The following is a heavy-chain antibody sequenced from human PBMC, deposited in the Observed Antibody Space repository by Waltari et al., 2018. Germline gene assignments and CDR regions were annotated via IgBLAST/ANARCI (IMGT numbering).Heavy chain of an antibody. V-gene: IGHV1-69*01. Sequence: QVQLVQSGAEVKKPGSSVKVSCMASGGTFSRSTISWVRQAPGQGLEWMGGIIPVFGAANYAQKFQGRVTITADASTDTAYMEVGSLRSEDTATYFCGTVISARPHWGQGTLVTVSS. D-gene: IGHD6-6*01. CDR1: GGTFSRST. CDR2: IIPVFGAA. CDR3: GTVISARPH. J-gene: IGHJ4*02.